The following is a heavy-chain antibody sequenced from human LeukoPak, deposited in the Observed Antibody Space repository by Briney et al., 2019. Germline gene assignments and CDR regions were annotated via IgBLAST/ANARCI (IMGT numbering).Heavy chain of an antibody. J-gene: IGHJ4*02. CDR2: VQRDGSYE. D-gene: IGHD3-16*01. V-gene: IGHV3-30*02. CDR1: GFTFSSYG. CDR3: ANIPNSFGPDY. Sequence: GGSLRLSCAASGFTFSSYGMHWVRQAPGKGLEWVAFVQRDGSYEKYAESVKGRFAISRDTSKNTLYLQMNSLRVEDTAVYYCANIPNSFGPDYWGQGSLVTVSS.